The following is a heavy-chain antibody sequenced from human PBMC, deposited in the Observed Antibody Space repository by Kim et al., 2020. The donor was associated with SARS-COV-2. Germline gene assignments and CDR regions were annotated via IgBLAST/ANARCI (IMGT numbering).Heavy chain of an antibody. CDR1: GFTFSSYW. CDR2: INSDGSST. Sequence: GGSLRLSCAASGFTFSSYWMHWVRQAPGKGLVWVSRINSDGSSTSYADSVKGRFTISRDNAKNTLYLQMNSLRAEDTAVYYCARNGDDCPFAACPDYGDYFDYWGQGTLVTVSS. V-gene: IGHV3-74*01. J-gene: IGHJ4*02. CDR3: ARNGDDCPFAACPDYGDYFDY. D-gene: IGHD4-17*01.